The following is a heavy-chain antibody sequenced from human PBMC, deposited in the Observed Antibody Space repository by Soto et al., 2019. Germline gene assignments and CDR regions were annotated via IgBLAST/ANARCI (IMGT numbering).Heavy chain of an antibody. CDR2: LNAGNGNT. D-gene: IGHD2-21*02. J-gene: IGHJ4*02. V-gene: IGHV1-3*05. CDR1: GYTFTSYA. CDR3: ARSIVVVTALDY. Sequence: QVQLVQSGAEEKKPGASVKVSCKASGYTFTSYAMLWVRHAPGQRLEWMVWLNAGNGNTKYSQKFQGRVLITRDTSGSTAYMELSSLRSEDTAVDYCARSIVVVTALDYWGQGTLVTVSS.